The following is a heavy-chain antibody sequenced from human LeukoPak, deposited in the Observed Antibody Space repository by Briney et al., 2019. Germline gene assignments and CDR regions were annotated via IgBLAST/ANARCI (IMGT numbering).Heavy chain of an antibody. D-gene: IGHD6-19*01. Sequence: SETLSLTCTVSGYSISSGYYWGWIRQPPGKGLEWIGSIYHSGSTYYNPSLKSRVTISVDTSKNQISLKLSSVTAADTAVYYCAREIAVAGTSYWGQGTLVTVSS. CDR3: AREIAVAGTSY. CDR1: GYSISSGYY. J-gene: IGHJ4*02. CDR2: IYHSGST. V-gene: IGHV4-38-2*02.